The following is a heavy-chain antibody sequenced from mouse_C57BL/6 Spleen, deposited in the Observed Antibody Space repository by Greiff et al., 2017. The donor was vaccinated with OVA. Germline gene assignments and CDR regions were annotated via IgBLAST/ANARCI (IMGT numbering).Heavy chain of an antibody. CDR2: INPYNGGT. D-gene: IGHD2-5*01. CDR1: GYTFTDYY. Sequence: EVKLQESGPVLVKPGASVKMSCKASGYTFTDYYMNWVKQSHGKSLEWIGVINPYNGGTSYNQKFKGKATLTVDKSSSTAYMELNSLTSEDSAVYYCARGYSNPYFDYWGQGTTLTVSS. V-gene: IGHV1-19*01. J-gene: IGHJ2*01. CDR3: ARGYSNPYFDY.